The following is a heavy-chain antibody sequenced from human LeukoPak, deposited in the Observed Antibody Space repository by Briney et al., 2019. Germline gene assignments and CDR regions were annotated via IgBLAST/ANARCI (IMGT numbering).Heavy chain of an antibody. Sequence: GGSLRLFCAASGFTFRSYAMSWVRQAPGKGLEWVSAISDSGGRSYYADSVKGRFTISRDNSKNTMYLQMNSLRAEDTAVYYCARCHRTTTGHSDHWGQGTLVTVSS. CDR2: ISDSGGRS. CDR1: GFTFRSYA. J-gene: IGHJ4*02. CDR3: ARCHRTTTGHSDH. D-gene: IGHD1-1*01. V-gene: IGHV3-23*01.